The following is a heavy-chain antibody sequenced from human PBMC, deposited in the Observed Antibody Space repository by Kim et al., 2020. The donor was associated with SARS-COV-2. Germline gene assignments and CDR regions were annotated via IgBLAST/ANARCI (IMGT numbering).Heavy chain of an antibody. CDR3: ASSHPTYYYDSSGYTYYYGMDV. Sequence: GGSLRLSCAASGFTFSSYAMSWVRQAPGKGLEWVSAISGSGGSTYYADSVKGRFTISRDNSKNTLYLQMNSLRAEDTAVYYCASSHPTYYYDSSGYTYYYGMDVWGQGTTVTVSS. CDR2: ISGSGGST. D-gene: IGHD3-22*01. V-gene: IGHV3-23*01. CDR1: GFTFSSYA. J-gene: IGHJ6*02.